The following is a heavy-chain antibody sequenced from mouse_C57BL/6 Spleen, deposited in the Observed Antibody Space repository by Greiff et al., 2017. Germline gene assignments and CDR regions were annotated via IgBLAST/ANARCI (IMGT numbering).Heavy chain of an antibody. J-gene: IGHJ4*01. D-gene: IGHD2-1*01. Sequence: VKLQQSGAELVRPGASVKLSCKASGYTFTDYYINWVKQRPGQGLEWIARIYPGSGNTYYNEKFKGKATLTAEKSSSTAYMQLSSLTSEDSAVYVCARRADYGNYSYAMDYWGQGTSVTVSS. CDR3: ARRADYGNYSYAMDY. V-gene: IGHV1-76*01. CDR2: IYPGSGNT. CDR1: GYTFTDYY.